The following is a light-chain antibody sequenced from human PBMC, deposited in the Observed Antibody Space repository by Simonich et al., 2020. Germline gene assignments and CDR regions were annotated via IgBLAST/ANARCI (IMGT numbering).Light chain of an antibody. CDR3: QSADSSGTYRV. J-gene: IGLJ3*02. V-gene: IGLV3-25*03. CDR1: ALPKQY. Sequence: SYELTQPPSVSVSPGQTARITCSGDALPKQYASWYQRKPGPAPVLVIYKASERPSGIPERFSGSSSGTTVTLTISGVQAEDEADYYCQSADSSGTYRVFGGGTKLTVL. CDR2: KAS.